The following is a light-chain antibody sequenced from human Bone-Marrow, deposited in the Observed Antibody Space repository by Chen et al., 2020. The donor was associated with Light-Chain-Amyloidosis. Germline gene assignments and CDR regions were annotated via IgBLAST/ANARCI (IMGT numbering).Light chain of an antibody. CDR3: GLYLGSGVWV. J-gene: IGLJ3*02. CDR2: NTD. V-gene: IGLV8-61*01. Sequence: QTVVTQEPSFSVSPGGTVTITCGLSSGSVSTDYYPSWYQQTPGQAPRTLIYNTDPRSSGVPDPLCGSILENKAALTISGAQADDESDYYCGLYLGSGVWVFGGGTKLTVL. CDR1: SGSVSTDYY.